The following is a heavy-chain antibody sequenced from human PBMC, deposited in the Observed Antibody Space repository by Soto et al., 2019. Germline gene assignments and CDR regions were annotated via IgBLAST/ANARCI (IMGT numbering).Heavy chain of an antibody. CDR1: GGTFSRYG. V-gene: IGHV1-69*12. CDR2: IIPIFGTA. CDR3: ASARNDNYYYGMDV. Sequence: QVQLVQSGAEVKKPGSPVKVSCKATGGTFSRYGISWVRQAPGQGLEWMGGIIPIFGTANYAQQFQGRVTITAGESTRTAYMETSSLTSEDTAVYYCASARNDNYYYGMDVWGQGTTVTVSS. D-gene: IGHD3-22*01. J-gene: IGHJ6*02.